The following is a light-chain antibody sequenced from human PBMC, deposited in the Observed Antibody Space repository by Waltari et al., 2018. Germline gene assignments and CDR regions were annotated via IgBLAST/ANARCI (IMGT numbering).Light chain of an antibody. V-gene: IGLV2-11*01. Sequence: QSALTQPRSVSGSPGQSVTISCTGTSSDVGGYNYVSWYQQHPGKAPKLMIYDLNKRPSGGPDRSAGSKAGNTASLTISGLQAEDEADFYCCSYAGSYILVFGGGTKLTVL. CDR3: CSYAGSYILV. CDR1: SSDVGGYNY. CDR2: DLN. J-gene: IGLJ2*01.